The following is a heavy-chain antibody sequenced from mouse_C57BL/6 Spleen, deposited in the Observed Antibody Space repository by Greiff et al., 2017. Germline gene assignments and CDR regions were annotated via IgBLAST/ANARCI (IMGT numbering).Heavy chain of an antibody. Sequence: VQLQQSGPVLVKPGASVKMSCKASGYTFTDYYMNWVKQSHGKSLEWIGVINPYNGGTSYNQNFKGKATLTVDKSSSTAYMELNSLTSEDSAVYYCARALDSSGYRFAYWGQGTLVTVSA. V-gene: IGHV1-19*01. D-gene: IGHD3-2*02. J-gene: IGHJ3*01. CDR2: INPYNGGT. CDR3: ARALDSSGYRFAY. CDR1: GYTFTDYY.